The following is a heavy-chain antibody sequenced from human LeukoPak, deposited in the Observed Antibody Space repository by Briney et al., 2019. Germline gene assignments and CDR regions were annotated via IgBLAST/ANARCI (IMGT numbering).Heavy chain of an antibody. J-gene: IGHJ4*02. V-gene: IGHV3-30*02. D-gene: IGHD6-13*01. Sequence: SGGSLRLSCVASGFTFSNYAMHWVRQAPGKGLEWVAFIRHDGSSIYYADSVKGRFTISRDNSKNTLYLQMNSLRAEDTAVYYCARTTRSSWYYGGYYFDYWGQGTLVTVSS. CDR1: GFTFSNYA. CDR3: ARTTRSSWYYGGYYFDY. CDR2: IRHDGSSI.